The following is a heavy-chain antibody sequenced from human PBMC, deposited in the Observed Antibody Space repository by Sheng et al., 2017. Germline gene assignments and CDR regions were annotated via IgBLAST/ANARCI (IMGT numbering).Heavy chain of an antibody. CDR3: ARDSPSYIAAARRNYYYYMDV. CDR1: GGTFSSYA. CDR2: IIPILGIA. Sequence: QVQLVQSGAEVKKPGSSVKVSCKASGGTFSSYAISWVRQAPGQGLEWMGGIIPILGIANYAQKFQGRVTITADKSTSTAYMELSSLRSEDTAVYYCARDSPSYIAAARRNYYYYMDVWGKGTTVTVSS. J-gene: IGHJ6*03. D-gene: IGHD6-13*01. V-gene: IGHV1-69*04.